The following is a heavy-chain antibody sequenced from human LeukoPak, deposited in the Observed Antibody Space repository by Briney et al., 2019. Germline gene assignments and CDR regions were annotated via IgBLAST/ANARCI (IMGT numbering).Heavy chain of an antibody. CDR1: GFTFARSA. CDR2: IVIANGNT. CDR3: AAEDDFLTGYYDFDY. D-gene: IGHD3-9*01. J-gene: IGHJ4*02. V-gene: IGHV1-58*01. Sequence: SVKVSCKASGFTFARSAVQWVRQACGQRPEWIGWIVIANGNTNYAQKFQERLTITRDMSTSTAYMELSSLRSEDTAVYYCAAEDDFLTGYYDFDYWGQGTVVTVSS.